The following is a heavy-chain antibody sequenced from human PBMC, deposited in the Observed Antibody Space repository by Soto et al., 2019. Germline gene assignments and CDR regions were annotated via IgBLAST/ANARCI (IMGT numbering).Heavy chain of an antibody. Sequence: GGSLRLPGVACGLSFSRYAMAWGRQAHGRGREWVSGIPGSGGTIEYAASVKGRFTISRDTSKNRVLLQMNSLRAEDTAMYYCAKDAVSGDGLWLVADWGQGTQVTVSS. J-gene: IGHJ4*02. D-gene: IGHD2-21*02. V-gene: IGHV3-23*01. CDR1: GLSFSRYA. CDR2: IPGSGGTI. CDR3: AKDAVSGDGLWLVAD.